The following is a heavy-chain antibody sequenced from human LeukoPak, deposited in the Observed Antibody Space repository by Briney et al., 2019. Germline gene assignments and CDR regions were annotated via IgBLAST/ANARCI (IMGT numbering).Heavy chain of an antibody. D-gene: IGHD3-9*01. Sequence: GASVKVSCRASGCTFTDYYIHWVRRAPGQGLEWMGWVDPRTGVTRCTQKFQGRVTMTRDTSISTVYLDLNGLTFDDTAVYYCATDNYGMLDYWGQGTLVTVSS. J-gene: IGHJ4*02. V-gene: IGHV1-2*02. CDR3: ATDNYGMLDY. CDR2: VDPRTGVT. CDR1: GCTFTDYY.